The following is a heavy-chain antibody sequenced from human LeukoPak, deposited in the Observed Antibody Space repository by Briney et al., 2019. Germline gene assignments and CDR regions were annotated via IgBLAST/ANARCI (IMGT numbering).Heavy chain of an antibody. CDR2: INPNSGGT. J-gene: IGHJ4*02. CDR3: AREDTMVRGVIQGFDY. Sequence: ASVKVSCKASGYTFTGYYMHWVRQAPGQGLEWMGWINPNSGGTNYAQKFRGRVTMTRDTSISTAYMELSRLRSDDTAVYYCAREDTMVRGVIQGFDYWGQGTLVTVSS. D-gene: IGHD3-10*01. CDR1: GYTFTGYY. V-gene: IGHV1-2*02.